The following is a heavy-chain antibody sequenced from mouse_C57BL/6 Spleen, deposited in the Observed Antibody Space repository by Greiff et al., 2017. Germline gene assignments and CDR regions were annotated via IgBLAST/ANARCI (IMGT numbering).Heavy chain of an antibody. J-gene: IGHJ1*03. V-gene: IGHV1-82*01. Sequence: QVQLQQSGPELVKPGASVKISCKASGYAFSSSWMNWVKQRPGKGLEWIGRIYPGDGDTNYNGKFKGKATLTADKSSSTAYMQLSSLTSEDSAVYFCAYAEDWYFDVWGTGTTVTVSS. D-gene: IGHD6-5*01. CDR3: AYAEDWYFDV. CDR2: IYPGDGDT. CDR1: GYAFSSSW.